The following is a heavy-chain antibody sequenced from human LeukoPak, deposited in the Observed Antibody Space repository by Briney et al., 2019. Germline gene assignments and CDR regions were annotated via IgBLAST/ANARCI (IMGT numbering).Heavy chain of an antibody. CDR1: GFTFSSYS. D-gene: IGHD3-22*01. Sequence: PGGSLRLSCAASGFTFSSYSMNWVRQAPGKGLEWVSSISSSSSYIYYADSVKGRFTISRDNAKNSLYLQMNSLRAEDTAVYYCARDLAPYYYDSSGYYYLEMSNEGWFDPWGQGTLVTVSS. CDR3: ARDLAPYYYDSSGYYYLEMSNEGWFDP. V-gene: IGHV3-21*01. J-gene: IGHJ5*02. CDR2: ISSSSSYI.